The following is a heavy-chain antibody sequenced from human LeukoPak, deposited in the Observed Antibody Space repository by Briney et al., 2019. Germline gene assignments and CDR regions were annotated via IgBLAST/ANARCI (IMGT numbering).Heavy chain of an antibody. CDR2: LYYSGST. D-gene: IGHD6-13*01. CDR3: ARTVGEQQLSWFDP. CDR1: GGSISSYY. V-gene: IGHV4-59*01. J-gene: IGHJ5*02. Sequence: TSETLSLTCTVSGGSISSYYWSWIRQPPGKGLEWIGYLYYSGSTNHNPSLKSRVTISVNPSKNQFSLKLSSVTAADTAVYYCARTVGEQQLSWFDPWGQGTLVTVSS.